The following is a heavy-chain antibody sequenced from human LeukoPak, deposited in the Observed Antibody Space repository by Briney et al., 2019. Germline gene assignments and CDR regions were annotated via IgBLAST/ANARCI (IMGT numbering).Heavy chain of an antibody. CDR1: GFTFSSYW. V-gene: IGHV3-30*02. J-gene: IGHJ4*02. Sequence: GGSLRLSCAASGFTFSSYWMHWVRQAPGKGLEWVTFIRYDGSNKFYADSVKGRFTVSRDNSKNTLYLQMNSLRAEDTAVYYCAKDFGYWCYDFPMYYFDYWGQGTLVTVSS. D-gene: IGHD5-12*01. CDR2: IRYDGSNK. CDR3: AKDFGYWCYDFPMYYFDY.